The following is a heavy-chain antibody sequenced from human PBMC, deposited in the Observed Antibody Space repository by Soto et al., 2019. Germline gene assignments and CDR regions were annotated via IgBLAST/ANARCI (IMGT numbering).Heavy chain of an antibody. Sequence: EVQLVESGGGLVKPGGSLRLSCAASGFTFSNAWMSWVRQAPGKGLEWVGRIKSKTDGGTTDYAAPVKGRFTISRDDSNNTLYLQMNSLKTEDTAVYYCTTDNPHIVGATRIFDYWGQGTLVTVSS. CDR3: TTDNPHIVGATRIFDY. J-gene: IGHJ4*02. CDR1: GFTFSNAW. D-gene: IGHD1-26*01. CDR2: IKSKTDGGTT. V-gene: IGHV3-15*01.